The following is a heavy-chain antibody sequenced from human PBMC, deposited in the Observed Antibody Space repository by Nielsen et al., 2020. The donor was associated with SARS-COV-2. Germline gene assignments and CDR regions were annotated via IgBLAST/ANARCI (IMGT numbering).Heavy chain of an antibody. CDR1: GGSFSGYY. D-gene: IGHD1-1*01. V-gene: IGHV4-34*01. CDR2: INHSGST. Sequence: SETLSLTCAVYGGSFSGYYWSWIRQPPGKGLEWIGEINHSGSTNYNPSLKSRVTISVDTSKNQLSLKLSSVTAADTAVYYCARGTKGYKQRGKLDYWGQGTLVTVSS. J-gene: IGHJ4*02. CDR3: ARGTKGYKQRGKLDY.